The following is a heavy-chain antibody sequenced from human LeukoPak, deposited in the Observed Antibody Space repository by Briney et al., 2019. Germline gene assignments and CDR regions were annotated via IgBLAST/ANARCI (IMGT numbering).Heavy chain of an antibody. D-gene: IGHD3-10*01. Sequence: GESLKISCKGSGYSFTSYWIGWVRQMPGKGLEWMGIIYPGDSDTRYSPSFQGQVTISADKSISTAYLQWSSLKASDTAMSYCGRPAEREKSGSGSYSSDYWGQGTLVTVSS. CDR3: GRPAEREKSGSGSYSSDY. V-gene: IGHV5-51*01. CDR2: IYPGDSDT. J-gene: IGHJ4*02. CDR1: GYSFTSYW.